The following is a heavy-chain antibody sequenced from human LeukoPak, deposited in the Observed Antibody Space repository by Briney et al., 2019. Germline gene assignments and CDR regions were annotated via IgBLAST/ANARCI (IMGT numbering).Heavy chain of an antibody. D-gene: IGHD6-13*01. Sequence: GGSLRLSCPVSGFTFSSFGMHWVRQAPGKGLEWVSSISSSSSYIYYADSVKGRFTISRDNAKNSLYLQMNSLRAEDTAVYFCARVKQQLVRLLGRDTTYYYYYYMDVWGKGTTVTVSS. CDR3: ARVKQQLVRLLGRDTTYYYYYYMDV. V-gene: IGHV3-21*01. CDR1: GFTFSSFG. J-gene: IGHJ6*03. CDR2: ISSSSSYI.